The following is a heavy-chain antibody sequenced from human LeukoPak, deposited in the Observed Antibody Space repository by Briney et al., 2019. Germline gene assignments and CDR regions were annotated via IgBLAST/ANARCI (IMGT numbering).Heavy chain of an antibody. CDR1: GYTFTSYG. Sequence: ASVKVSCKASGYTFTSYGISWVRQAPGQGLEWMGWISAYNGNTNYAQKLQGRVTMTTDTSTSTAYMELRSLRSDDTAVYYCARDRGFSSSARGGWFDPWGQGTLVTVSS. CDR2: ISAYNGNT. D-gene: IGHD6-6*01. J-gene: IGHJ5*02. CDR3: ARDRGFSSSARGGWFDP. V-gene: IGHV1-18*01.